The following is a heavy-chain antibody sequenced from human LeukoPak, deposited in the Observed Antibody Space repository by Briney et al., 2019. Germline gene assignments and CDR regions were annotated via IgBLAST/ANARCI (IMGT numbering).Heavy chain of an antibody. CDR2: ISSSSSYI. Sequence: PGGSLRLSCAASGFTFSSYSMNWVRQAPGKGLEWVSSISSSSSYIYYADSVKGRLTISRDNSKNTLYLQMNSLRAEDTAVYYCAKRSNPYGDYRSNWFDPWGQGTLVTVSS. CDR1: GFTFSSYS. J-gene: IGHJ5*02. CDR3: AKRSNPYGDYRSNWFDP. D-gene: IGHD4-17*01. V-gene: IGHV3-21*04.